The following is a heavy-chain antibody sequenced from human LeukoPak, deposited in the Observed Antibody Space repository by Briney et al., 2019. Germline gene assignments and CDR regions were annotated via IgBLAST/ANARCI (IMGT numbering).Heavy chain of an antibody. J-gene: IGHJ4*02. V-gene: IGHV3-21*01. D-gene: IGHD5-12*01. Sequence: GGSLRLSCAASGLTFSSYSMNWVRQAPGKGLEWVSSISSSSNYIYYGDSVKGRFTISRDNAKNSLYLQMNSLRADDTAVYYCAKGTWEWLRLIDYWGQGTLVTVSS. CDR3: AKGTWEWLRLIDY. CDR1: GLTFSSYS. CDR2: ISSSSNYI.